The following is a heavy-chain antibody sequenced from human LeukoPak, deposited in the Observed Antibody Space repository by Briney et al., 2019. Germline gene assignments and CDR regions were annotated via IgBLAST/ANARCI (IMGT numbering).Heavy chain of an antibody. Sequence: GASLRLSCAASGFMFSSYWMTWVRQAPGKGLEWVANIKQDGTDKYYVESVRGRFTISRDNVERSVYLQMNRLTAEDTAVYYCVREWLFWGQGTLVTVSS. V-gene: IGHV3-7*01. CDR1: GFMFSSYW. D-gene: IGHD3-22*01. CDR2: IKQDGTDK. J-gene: IGHJ4*02. CDR3: VREWLF.